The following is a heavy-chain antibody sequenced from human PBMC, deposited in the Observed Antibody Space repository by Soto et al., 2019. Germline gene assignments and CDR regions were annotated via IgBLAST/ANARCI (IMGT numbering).Heavy chain of an antibody. CDR1: GGSFSGYF. CDR3: ARGLGIAVAVKVYYAMDV. Sequence: QVQLQQWGAGLLKPSETLSLSCAVYGGSFSGYFWTWIRQPPGKGLEWIGEINHSGSTNYNPSLKSRVTISVDTSKNQFPMKLSSVTAADTAVYYCARGLGIAVAVKVYYAMDVWGQGPTVTVSS. CDR2: INHSGST. V-gene: IGHV4-34*02. J-gene: IGHJ6*02. D-gene: IGHD6-19*01.